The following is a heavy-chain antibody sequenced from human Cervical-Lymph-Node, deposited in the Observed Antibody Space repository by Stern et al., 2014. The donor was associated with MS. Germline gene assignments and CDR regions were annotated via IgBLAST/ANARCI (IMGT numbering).Heavy chain of an antibody. CDR2: ISTNDK. V-gene: IGHV3-21*01. Sequence: EVQLVESGGGLVKPGGSLRLSCAASGFTVTSYSMNWVRQAPGKGLEWVSSISTNDKYYADSLKGRFTISRDNARNSLYLQMNSLRAEDTAVYYCARSPGITASGSHFDYWGQGILVTVSS. CDR1: GFTVTSYS. CDR3: ARSPGITASGSHFDY. J-gene: IGHJ4*02. D-gene: IGHD6-19*01.